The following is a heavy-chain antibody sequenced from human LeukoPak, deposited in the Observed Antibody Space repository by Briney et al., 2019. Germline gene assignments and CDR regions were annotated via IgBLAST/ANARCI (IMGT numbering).Heavy chain of an antibody. D-gene: IGHD3-3*01. CDR2: IKSKTDGGTT. J-gene: IGHJ4*02. Sequence: GGSLRLSCAASGFTFSNAWMSWVRQAPGKGLEWVGRIKSKTDGGTTDYAAPVKGRFTISRDDSKNTLYLQMNSLKTEDTAVYYCTTELEALEWLLSPGDYWGQGTLVTVSS. V-gene: IGHV3-15*01. CDR3: TTELEALEWLLSPGDY. CDR1: GFTFSNAW.